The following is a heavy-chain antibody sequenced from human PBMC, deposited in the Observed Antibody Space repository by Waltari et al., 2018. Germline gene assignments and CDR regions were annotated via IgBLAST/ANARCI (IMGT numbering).Heavy chain of an antibody. J-gene: IGHJ2*01. D-gene: IGHD2-15*01. CDR2: IWYDGSNK. CDR1: GFTFSSYV. V-gene: IGHV3-30*18. Sequence: QVQLVESGGGVVQPGRSLRLSCAASGFTFSSYVMHWFRQAPGKRLEWVAVIWYDGSNKYYADSVKGRFTISRDNSKNTLYLQMNSLRAEDTVMYYCAKAQGGYCSGGSCYRYWYFDLWGRGTLVTVSS. CDR3: AKAQGGYCSGGSCYRYWYFDL.